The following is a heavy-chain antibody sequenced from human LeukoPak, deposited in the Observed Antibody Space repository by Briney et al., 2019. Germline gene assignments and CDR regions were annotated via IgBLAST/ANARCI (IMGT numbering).Heavy chain of an antibody. CDR2: ISSSSSYI. Sequence: PGGSLRLSCAASGFTFSSYSMNWVRQAPGEGLEWVSSISSSSSYIYYADSVKGRFTISRDNAKNSLYLQMNSLRAEDTAVYYCARADATIFHYYGMDVWGQGTTVTVSS. J-gene: IGHJ6*02. CDR1: GFTFSSYS. D-gene: IGHD5-12*01. V-gene: IGHV3-21*01. CDR3: ARADATIFHYYGMDV.